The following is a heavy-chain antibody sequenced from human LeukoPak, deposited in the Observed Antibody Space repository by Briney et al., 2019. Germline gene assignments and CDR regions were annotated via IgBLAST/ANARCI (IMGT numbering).Heavy chain of an antibody. CDR1: GFMFSRHG. Sequence: GGSLRLSCVASGFMFSRHGMHWVRQAPGEGLEWMAFIQYDESRTDYADSVKGRFTIFRDNSKNTLYLQMTNLRTEDTAVYYCGKEDTTTGDYWGQGTLVTVSS. J-gene: IGHJ4*02. CDR2: IQYDESRT. V-gene: IGHV3-30*02. CDR3: GKEDTTTGDY. D-gene: IGHD5-18*01.